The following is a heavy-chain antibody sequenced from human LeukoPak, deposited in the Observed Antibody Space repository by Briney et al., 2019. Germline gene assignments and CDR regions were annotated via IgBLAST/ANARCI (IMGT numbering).Heavy chain of an antibody. V-gene: IGHV3-66*01. CDR2: IYSGGNT. D-gene: IGHD2-15*01. CDR3: AKVLEGYCSGGSCPDAFDI. Sequence: PGGSLRLSCAVSGFTVSSNSMSWVRQAPGKGLEWVSDIYSGGNTYYADSVEGRFTISRDNSKNTLYLQMNSLRGEDTAVYYCAKVLEGYCSGGSCPDAFDIWGQGTMVTVSS. CDR1: GFTVSSNS. J-gene: IGHJ3*02.